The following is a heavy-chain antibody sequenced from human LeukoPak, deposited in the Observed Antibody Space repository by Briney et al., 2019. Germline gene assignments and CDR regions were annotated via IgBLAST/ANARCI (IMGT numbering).Heavy chain of an antibody. Sequence: SETLSLTCTVSGGSISSGDYYWSWIRQPDGKGLEWIGRICASGRSNYNPSLKSRLTISIDTSKNQFSLMLSSVTATDTAVYYCAREFDSWGQGTLVTVSS. CDR1: GGSISSGDYY. CDR3: AREFDS. CDR2: ICASGRS. J-gene: IGHJ4*02. V-gene: IGHV4-61*02.